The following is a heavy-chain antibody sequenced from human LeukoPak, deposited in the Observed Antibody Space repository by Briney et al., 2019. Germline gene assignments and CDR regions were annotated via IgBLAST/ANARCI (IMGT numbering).Heavy chain of an antibody. CDR2: INPNSGGT. CDR1: GYTFTGYY. Sequence: ASVKVSCKASGYTFTGYYMHWVRQAPGQGLEWMGRINPNSGGTNYAQKFQGRVTMTRDTSISTAYMELGRLRSDDTAVYYCARERGWYPSFYFDYWGQGTLVTVSS. J-gene: IGHJ4*02. D-gene: IGHD6-19*01. CDR3: ARERGWYPSFYFDY. V-gene: IGHV1-2*06.